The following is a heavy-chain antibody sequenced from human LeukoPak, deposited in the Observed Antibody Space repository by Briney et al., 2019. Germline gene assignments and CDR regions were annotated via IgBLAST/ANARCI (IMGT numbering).Heavy chain of an antibody. CDR1: GFTFSSYA. V-gene: IGHV3-64D*09. J-gene: IGHJ4*02. CDR3: VKGRYCNSWYSSDY. CDR2: ISSSGGRT. D-gene: IGHD6-13*01. Sequence: TGGSLRLSCSASGFTFSSYAMHWVRQAPGKGLEYVSAISSSGGRTYYADSVRGRFTISRDNSKNTLYLQMSSLRAEDTAVYYCVKGRYCNSWYSSDYWGQGTLVTVSS.